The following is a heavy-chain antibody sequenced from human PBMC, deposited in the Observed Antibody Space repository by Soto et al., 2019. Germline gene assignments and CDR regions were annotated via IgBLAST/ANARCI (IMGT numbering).Heavy chain of an antibody. V-gene: IGHV4-38-2*02. D-gene: IGHD6-6*01. Sequence: SETLSLTCSVSGYSISSGYYWGWIRQPPGKGLEWIGTIYHTGSTYYNPSLRSRVTILVDTSKNHVSLKLDYVTAADTAVYYCASEKISGISARRGDYWGQGTLVTVYS. CDR1: GYSISSGYY. CDR2: IYHTGST. J-gene: IGHJ4*02. CDR3: ASEKISGISARRGDY.